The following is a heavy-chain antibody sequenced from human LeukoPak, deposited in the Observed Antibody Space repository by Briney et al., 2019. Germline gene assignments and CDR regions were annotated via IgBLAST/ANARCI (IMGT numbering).Heavy chain of an antibody. V-gene: IGHV3-9*01. J-gene: IGHJ4*02. CDR1: GFTFDDYA. CDR2: ISWNSGSI. Sequence: GGSLRLSCAASGFTFDDYAMHWVRQAPGKGLEWVSGISWNSGSIGYADSVEGRFTISRDNAKNSLYLQMNSLRAEDTDLYYCAKAPYDSSGYYTLSSPFDYWGQGTLVTVSS. D-gene: IGHD3-22*01. CDR3: AKAPYDSSGYYTLSSPFDY.